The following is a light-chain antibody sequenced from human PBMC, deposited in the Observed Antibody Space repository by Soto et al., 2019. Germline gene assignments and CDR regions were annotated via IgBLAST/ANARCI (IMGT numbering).Light chain of an antibody. CDR2: DVS. Sequence: QSALTQPASVSGSPGQSITISCTGTSSDVGGYNYVSWYQQHPGKAPKLMIYDVSNRPSGVSNRFSGFKSGNTASLTISGLHAEDEADYYCSSYTTSSTYVFGTGT. CDR3: SSYTTSSTYV. CDR1: SSDVGGYNY. J-gene: IGLJ1*01. V-gene: IGLV2-14*03.